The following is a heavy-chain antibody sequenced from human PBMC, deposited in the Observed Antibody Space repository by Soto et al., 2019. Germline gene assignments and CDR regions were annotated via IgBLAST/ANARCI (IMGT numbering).Heavy chain of an antibody. V-gene: IGHV1-2*04. CDR2: INPNSGGT. Sequence: GASVKVSCKASGYTFTGYYMHWVRQAPGQGLEWMGWINPNSGGTNYAQKFQGWVTMTRDTSISTAYMELSRLRSDDTAVYYCARGFQLWNDVRTYYYYGMDVWGQGTTVTVSS. CDR1: GYTFTGYY. CDR3: ARGFQLWNDVRTYYYYGMDV. D-gene: IGHD1-1*01. J-gene: IGHJ6*02.